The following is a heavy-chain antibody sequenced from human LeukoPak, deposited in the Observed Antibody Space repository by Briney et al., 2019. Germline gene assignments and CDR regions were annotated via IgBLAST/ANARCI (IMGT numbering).Heavy chain of an antibody. Sequence: SETLSLTCTVSGVSISTSRYYWGWIRQPPGKGLEWIGNIYYTGPTYYNASLESRVTISVDTSKNQFSLKLSSVTAADTAVYYCARGVATITNRVFDYWGQGTMVTVSS. V-gene: IGHV4-39*07. J-gene: IGHJ4*02. D-gene: IGHD5-24*01. CDR2: IYYTGPT. CDR1: GVSISTSRYY. CDR3: ARGVATITNRVFDY.